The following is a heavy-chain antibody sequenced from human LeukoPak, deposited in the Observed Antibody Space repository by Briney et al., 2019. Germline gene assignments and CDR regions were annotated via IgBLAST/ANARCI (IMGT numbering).Heavy chain of an antibody. CDR2: IYHGGST. D-gene: IGHD5-18*01. Sequence: PSETLSLTCAVSGYSISSGYYWGWIRQPPGKGLEWIGSIYHGGSTYYNPSLKSRVTISVDTSKNQFSLKLSSVTAADTAVYYCARDEIFSYGSFGHWGQGTLVTVSS. J-gene: IGHJ4*02. V-gene: IGHV4-38-2*02. CDR3: ARDEIFSYGSFGH. CDR1: GYSISSGYY.